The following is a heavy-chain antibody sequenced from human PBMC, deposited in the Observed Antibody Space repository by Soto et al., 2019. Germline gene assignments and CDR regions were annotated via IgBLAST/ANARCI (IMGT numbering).Heavy chain of an antibody. Sequence: QVQLVESGGGVVQPGGSLRLSCAASGFTFYNYGMHWVRQAPGKGLEWVAGIWHDASNKYYAGSVQGRFTISRDNSKNLLYLQRTSLTASDTAAYYCAREAGSQATIGQQLPACCGQGIMVTVSS. CDR2: IWHDASNK. CDR1: GFTFYNYG. CDR3: AREAGSQATIGQQLPAC. V-gene: IGHV3-33*01. J-gene: IGHJ4*02. D-gene: IGHD6-13*01.